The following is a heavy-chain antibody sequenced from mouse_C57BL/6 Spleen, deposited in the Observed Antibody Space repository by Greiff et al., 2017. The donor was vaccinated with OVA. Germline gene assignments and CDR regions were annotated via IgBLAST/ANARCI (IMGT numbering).Heavy chain of an antibody. CDR1: GYTFTDYE. CDR2: IDPETGGT. CDR3: TRLATMVTTDVLYYAMDY. Sequence: VKLVESGAELVRPGASVTLSCKASGYTFTDYEMHWVKQTPVHGLEWIGAIDPETGGTAYNQKFKGKAILTADKSSSTAYMELRSLTSEDSAVYYCTRLATMVTTDVLYYAMDYWGQGTSVTVSS. D-gene: IGHD2-2*01. V-gene: IGHV1-15*01. J-gene: IGHJ4*01.